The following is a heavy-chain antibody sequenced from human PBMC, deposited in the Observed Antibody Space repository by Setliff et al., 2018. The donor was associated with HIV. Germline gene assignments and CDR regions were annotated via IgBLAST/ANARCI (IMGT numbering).Heavy chain of an antibody. CDR2: ISSSSSTI. V-gene: IGHV3-48*01. Sequence: GGSLRLSCAASGFTFSSYTMNWVRQAPGKGLEWVSYISSSSSTIYYADSVKGRFTISTDNSKNTLYLQINSLRAEDTAVYYCAKPLTQWGVSPYHYAVDVWSQGTTVTVSS. CDR1: GFTFSSYT. CDR3: AKPLTQWGVSPYHYAVDV. D-gene: IGHD1-26*01. J-gene: IGHJ6*02.